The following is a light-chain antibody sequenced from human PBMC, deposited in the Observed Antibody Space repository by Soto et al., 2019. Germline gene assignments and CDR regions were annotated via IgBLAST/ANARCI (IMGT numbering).Light chain of an antibody. CDR3: QQGGVFT. Sequence: EIVLTQSPGTLSLSPGERATLSCRASQSVSSSYLAWYQQKPGQAPRLLIYGASSRATGIPDRFSGSGSGTDFTLTISRLEPEDFAVYYCQQGGVFTFGPGTKVDIK. J-gene: IGKJ3*01. CDR2: GAS. CDR1: QSVSSSY. V-gene: IGKV3-20*01.